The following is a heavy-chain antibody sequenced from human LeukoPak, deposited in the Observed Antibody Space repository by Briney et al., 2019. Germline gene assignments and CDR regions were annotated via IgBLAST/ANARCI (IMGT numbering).Heavy chain of an antibody. CDR2: INSDGSST. D-gene: IGHD1-26*01. J-gene: IGHJ4*02. CDR3: ARSSGSYYLLN. CDR1: GFTFSSYW. Sequence: GGSLRLSCAASGFTFSSYWMHWVRQAPGKGLVWVSRINSDGSSTSYADSVKGRFTISRDNAKNTLYLQMNSLRAEDTAVYYCARSSGSYYLLNWGQGTLVTVSS. V-gene: IGHV3-74*01.